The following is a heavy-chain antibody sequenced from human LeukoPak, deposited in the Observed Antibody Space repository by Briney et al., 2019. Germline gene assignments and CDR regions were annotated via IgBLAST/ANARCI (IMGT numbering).Heavy chain of an antibody. CDR1: GYTFTGYY. J-gene: IGHJ6*02. D-gene: IGHD4-17*01. V-gene: IGHV1-2*06. CDR3: ASPTVTPFYYYYGMDV. CDR2: INPNSGGT. Sequence: ASVKVSCKASGYTFTGYYMHWVRHAPGQGLEWMGRINPNSGGTNYAQKFQGRVTMTRDTSISTAYMELSRLRSDDTAVYYCASPTVTPFYYYYGMDVWGQGTTVTVSS.